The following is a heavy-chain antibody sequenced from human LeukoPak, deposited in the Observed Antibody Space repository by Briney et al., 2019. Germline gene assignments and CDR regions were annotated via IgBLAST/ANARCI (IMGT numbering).Heavy chain of an antibody. D-gene: IGHD3-9*01. CDR2: IKQDGSEK. J-gene: IGHJ4*02. CDR1: GFTFSSYW. Sequence: GGSLRLSCAASGFTFSSYWMSWVRQAPGKGLEWVANIKQDGSEKYYVDSVKGRLTISRDNAKNSLYLQMNSLRAEDTAVYYCARPPEGFDWLLYFDYWGQGTLVTVSS. CDR3: ARPPEGFDWLLYFDY. V-gene: IGHV3-7*01.